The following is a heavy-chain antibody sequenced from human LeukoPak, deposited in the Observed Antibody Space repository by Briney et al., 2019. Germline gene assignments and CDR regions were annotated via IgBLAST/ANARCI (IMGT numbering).Heavy chain of an antibody. CDR1: GYTFTGYY. CDR2: INCNSGGT. Sequence: ASVKVSCKASGYTFTGYYMHWVRQAPGQGLEWMGWINCNSGGTNYAQKFQGRVTMTRDTSISTAYMELSRLRSDDTAVYYCARAHIAAANRLFDYWGQGTLVTVSS. J-gene: IGHJ4*02. D-gene: IGHD6-13*01. CDR3: ARAHIAAANRLFDY. V-gene: IGHV1-2*02.